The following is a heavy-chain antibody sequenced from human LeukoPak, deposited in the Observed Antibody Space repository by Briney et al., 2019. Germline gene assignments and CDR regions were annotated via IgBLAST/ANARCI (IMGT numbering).Heavy chain of an antibody. CDR1: GGSISSGDHY. D-gene: IGHD1-20*01. V-gene: IGHV4-30-4*01. J-gene: IGHJ3*02. CDR2: IYYSGST. CDR3: ARITRFQGNDAFDI. Sequence: SETLSVTCTVSGGSISSGDHYWSWIRQPPGKGLEWIAYIYYSGSTYYNPSLKSRVTISVDTSKNQFSLKLSSLTAADTAVYYCARITRFQGNDAFDIWGQGTMVTVSS.